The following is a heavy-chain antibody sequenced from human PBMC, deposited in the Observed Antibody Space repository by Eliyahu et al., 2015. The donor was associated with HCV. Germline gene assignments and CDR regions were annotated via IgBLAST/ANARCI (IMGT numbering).Heavy chain of an antibody. V-gene: IGHV4-30-2*01. CDR2: IYSRGSS. J-gene: IGHJ3*02. CDR1: GVSSNSFDYS. D-gene: IGHD2-15*01. Sequence: QLQLQESGSRLVKTSQTLSLTCAVSGVSSNSFDYSWNWIRQPPGKGLEWIGHIYSRGSSHYNPSLGTRVSISLDVSKLQLSLNLTSVTAADTAVYYCVREGAMGIFRGETAFDIWDQGTIVTVSS. CDR3: VREGAMGIFRGETAFDI.